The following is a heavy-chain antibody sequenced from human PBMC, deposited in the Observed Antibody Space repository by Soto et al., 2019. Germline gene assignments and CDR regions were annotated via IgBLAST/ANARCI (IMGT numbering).Heavy chain of an antibody. D-gene: IGHD6-13*01. Sequence: SVKVSCKASGGTFSSYAISWVRQAPGQGLEWMGGIIPIFGTADYAQKFQGRVTITADKSTSTAYMELSSLRSEDTAVYYCARDGAAGRVTDYWGQGTLVTVSS. J-gene: IGHJ4*02. V-gene: IGHV1-69*06. CDR1: GGTFSSYA. CDR3: ARDGAAGRVTDY. CDR2: IIPIFGTA.